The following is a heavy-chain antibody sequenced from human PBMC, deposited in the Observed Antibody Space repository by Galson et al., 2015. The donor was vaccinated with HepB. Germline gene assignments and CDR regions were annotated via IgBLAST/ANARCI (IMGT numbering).Heavy chain of an antibody. J-gene: IGHJ3*02. CDR1: GYTFTSYD. CDR2: MNPNSGNT. V-gene: IGHV1-8*01. Sequence: SVKVSCKASGYTFTSYDINWVRQATGQGLEWMGWMNPNSGNTGYAQKFQGRVTMTRNTSISTAYMELSSLRSEDTAVYYCATGLGTADAFDIWGQGTMVTVSS. CDR3: ATGLGTADAFDI.